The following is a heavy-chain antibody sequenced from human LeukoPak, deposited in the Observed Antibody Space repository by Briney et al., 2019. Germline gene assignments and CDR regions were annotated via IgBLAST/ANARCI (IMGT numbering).Heavy chain of an antibody. V-gene: IGHV3-53*01. Sequence: GGSLRLSCAVSGSSVRGNYMSWVRQAPGKGLQWVSIMYSGESTHYADSVKGRFTISRDHSKNTLYLQMNRLRAEDTAVYYCAREGAYGSGSYEHWGQGTLVTVAS. J-gene: IGHJ4*02. D-gene: IGHD3-10*01. CDR3: AREGAYGSGSYEH. CDR2: MYSGEST. CDR1: GSSVRGNY.